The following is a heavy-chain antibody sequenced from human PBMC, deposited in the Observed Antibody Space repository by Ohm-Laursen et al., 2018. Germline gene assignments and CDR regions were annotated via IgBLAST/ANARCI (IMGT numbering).Heavy chain of an antibody. J-gene: IGHJ3*02. V-gene: IGHV3-21*03. CDR3: ATGLPADDAFNI. CDR1: GFTFSSYS. CDR2: ISSSSSYI. Sequence: SLRLSCAASGFTFSSYSMNWVRQAPGKGLGWVSSISSSSSYIYYADSVKGRFTISRDNAKNSLYLQMNSLKTEDTAVYYCATGLPADDAFNIWGQGTMVTVSS.